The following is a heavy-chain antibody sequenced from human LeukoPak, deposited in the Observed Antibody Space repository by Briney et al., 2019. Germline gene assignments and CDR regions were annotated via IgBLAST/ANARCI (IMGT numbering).Heavy chain of an antibody. J-gene: IGHJ4*02. CDR1: GFTFSSYA. Sequence: PGGSLRLSCAASGFTFSSYAMSWVRQAPGKGLEWVSAISGSGGSTYYADSVKGRFTISRDNSKNTLYLQMNSLRAEDTAIYYCAKSLRFEDYTNLPFDYWGQGTLVTVSS. V-gene: IGHV3-23*01. CDR3: AKSLRFEDYTNLPFDY. CDR2: ISGSGGST. D-gene: IGHD3-10*01.